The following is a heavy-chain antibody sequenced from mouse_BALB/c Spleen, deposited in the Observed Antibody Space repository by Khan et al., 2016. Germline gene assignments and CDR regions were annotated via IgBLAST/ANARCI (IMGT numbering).Heavy chain of an antibody. CDR2: ILPGSGST. CDR1: GYTFSSYW. D-gene: IGHD1-2*01. CDR3: ARKGITTARYCDV. V-gene: IGHV1-9*01. Sequence: QVQLQQSGAELMKPGASVKISCKATGYTFSSYWIEWVKQRPGHGLEWIGEILPGSGSTNYNEKFKGKATFTADTSSNTAYMQLSSLTSEDSAVYYCARKGITTARYCDVWGAGTTVTVSS. J-gene: IGHJ1*01.